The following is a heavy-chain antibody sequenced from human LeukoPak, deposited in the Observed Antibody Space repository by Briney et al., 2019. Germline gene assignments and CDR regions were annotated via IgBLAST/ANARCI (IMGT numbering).Heavy chain of an antibody. D-gene: IGHD3-10*01. Sequence: PSQTLSLTCTVSGGSISSGDYYWSWIRQPPGKGLEWIGYIYYSGSTYYNPSLKSRVTISVDTSKNQFSLKLSSVTAADTAVYYCARDGGGMVRGSVWRVLDAFDIWGQGTMVTVSS. CDR1: GGSISSGDYY. J-gene: IGHJ3*02. CDR3: ARDGGGMVRGSVWRVLDAFDI. CDR2: IYYSGST. V-gene: IGHV4-30-4*01.